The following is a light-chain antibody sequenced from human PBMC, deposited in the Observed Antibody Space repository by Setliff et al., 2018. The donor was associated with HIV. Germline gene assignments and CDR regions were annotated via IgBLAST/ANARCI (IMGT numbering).Light chain of an antibody. CDR2: EVT. CDR3: SSYTSSTTLV. Sequence: QSVLTQPASVSGSPGQSITISCTGTSSDVGGYNYVSWYQQHPGKAPKLMIYEVTKRASGVSNRFSGSKSGNTASLTTSGLQAEDETDYYCSSYTSSTTLVFGTGTKVTVL. CDR1: SSDVGGYNY. J-gene: IGLJ1*01. V-gene: IGLV2-14*01.